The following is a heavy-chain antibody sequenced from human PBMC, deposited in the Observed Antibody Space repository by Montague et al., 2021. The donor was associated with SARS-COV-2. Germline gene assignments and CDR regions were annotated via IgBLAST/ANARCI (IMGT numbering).Heavy chain of an antibody. J-gene: IGHJ4*02. CDR1: GFTFSSYA. Sequence: SLRLSCAASGFTFSSYAMNWVRQAPGKGLEWVANVNEDGSEEYFVDSVKGRFTISRDNAKNSLFLQMNSLRAEDTAVYYCAREFDCWGQGTLVTVSS. CDR2: VNEDGSEE. CDR3: AREFDC. V-gene: IGHV3-7*01.